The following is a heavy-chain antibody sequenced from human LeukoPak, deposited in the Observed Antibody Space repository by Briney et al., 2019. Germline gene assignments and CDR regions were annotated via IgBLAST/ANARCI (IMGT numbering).Heavy chain of an antibody. V-gene: IGHV3-30*02. Sequence: PGGSLRLSCAASGFTFSSYGMHWVRQAPGKGLEWVTFVRFDGSEKYYADSVKGRFTISRDNSKNTLYLQMNSLRAEDTAMYYCAKTYYYYYMEVLGKGTTVTVSS. CDR3: AKTYYYYYMEV. CDR1: GFTFSSYG. CDR2: VRFDGSEK. J-gene: IGHJ6*03.